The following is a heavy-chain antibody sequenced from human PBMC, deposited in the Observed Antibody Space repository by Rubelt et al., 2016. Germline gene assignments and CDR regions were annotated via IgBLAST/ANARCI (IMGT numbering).Heavy chain of an antibody. CDR2: LYWGAGNT. CDR3: VRRGDDAFDV. D-gene: IGHD4-17*01. Sequence: FDGYDMSRVRQAPGMGLKLVSGLYWGAGNTGHADSVKGRFTISRDNAKNTLYLQMNSLRAEDTAVHYCVRRGDDAFDVWGQGTMVTVSS. J-gene: IGHJ3*01. CDR1: FDGYD. V-gene: IGHV3-20*03.